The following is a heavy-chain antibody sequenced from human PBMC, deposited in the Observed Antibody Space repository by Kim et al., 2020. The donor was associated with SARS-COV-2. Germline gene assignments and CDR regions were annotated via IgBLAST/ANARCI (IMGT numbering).Heavy chain of an antibody. CDR3: TRDRQGAAYGGYDLVEYSSSRSGFDY. J-gene: IGHJ4*02. Sequence: GGSLRLSCTASGFTFGDYAMSWFRQAPGKGLEWVGFIRSKAYGGTTEYAASVKGRFTISRDDSKSIAYLQMNSLKTEDTAVYYCTRDRQGAAYGGYDLVEYSSSRSGFDYWGQGTLVTVSS. V-gene: IGHV3-49*03. D-gene: IGHD6-13*01. CDR2: IRSKAYGGTT. CDR1: GFTFGDYA.